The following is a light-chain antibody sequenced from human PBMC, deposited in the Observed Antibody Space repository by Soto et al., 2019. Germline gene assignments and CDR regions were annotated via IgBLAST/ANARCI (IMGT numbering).Light chain of an antibody. J-gene: IGKJ4*01. CDR3: QQLRMDTST. V-gene: IGKV1-9*01. Sequence: IQLTKSPSSLSASAGDRVTITCLARHDLXIYLAWDQPKPGEAPKVLXVHAATLYGGGPSRLSGSGSETEFALTITSLQAEDFANYYCQQLRMDTSTFGGGTKVDIK. CDR2: HAA. CDR1: HDLXIY.